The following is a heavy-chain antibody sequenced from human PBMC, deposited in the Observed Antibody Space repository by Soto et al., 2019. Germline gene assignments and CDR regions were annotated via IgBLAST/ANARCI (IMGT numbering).Heavy chain of an antibody. CDR2: IHNNGDSR. CDR3: AKDLRPTSSDFWSGYYFDS. V-gene: IGHV3-23*01. D-gene: IGHD3-3*01. CDR1: GFTFSRYA. Sequence: HPGGSLRLSCVASGFTFSRYAMAWVRQAPGEGLEWVSTIHNNGDSRFHADSVMGRFTISRDNSKNTLYLQMNSLRAEDTAVYYCAKDLRPTSSDFWSGYYFDSWGQGTLVTVSS. J-gene: IGHJ4*02.